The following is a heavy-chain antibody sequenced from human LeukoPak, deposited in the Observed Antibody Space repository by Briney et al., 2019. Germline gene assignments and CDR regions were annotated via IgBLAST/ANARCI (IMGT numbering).Heavy chain of an antibody. Sequence: SETLSLTCTVSGGSISSYYWSWIRQPPGKGLEWIGYIYTGGSTNYNPSLKSRVTISVDTSKNQFSLKLSSVTAADTAVYYCARHQIAYYYDSSGYYSDAFDIWGQGTMVTVSS. CDR1: GGSISSYY. CDR3: ARHQIAYYYDSSGYYSDAFDI. J-gene: IGHJ3*02. D-gene: IGHD3-22*01. CDR2: IYTGGST. V-gene: IGHV4-4*09.